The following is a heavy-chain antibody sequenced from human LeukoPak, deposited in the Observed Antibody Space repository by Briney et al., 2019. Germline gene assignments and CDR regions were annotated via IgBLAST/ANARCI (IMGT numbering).Heavy chain of an antibody. V-gene: IGHV5-51*01. CDR2: IHCGGSDT. Sequence: PGESLKISCKASGYDFSVNWIGWVLQMPGKGLEWMVVIHCGGSDTRYSPSFQGQVTISVDKSINTAYLQWSSLKASDTAIYYCARHGGGNSWPFQHWSQGTLVTVSS. J-gene: IGHJ1*01. CDR1: GYDFSVNW. CDR3: ARHGGGNSWPFQH. D-gene: IGHD6-13*01.